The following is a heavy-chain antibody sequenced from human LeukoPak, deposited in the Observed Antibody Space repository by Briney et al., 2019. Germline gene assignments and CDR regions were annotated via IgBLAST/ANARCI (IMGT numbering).Heavy chain of an antibody. D-gene: IGHD6-13*01. J-gene: IGHJ4*02. CDR1: GGSISSYY. Sequence: KPSETLSLTCTVSGGSISSYYWSWIRHPPGKGLEWIGYIYYSGSTNYNPSLKSRVTISVDTSKNQFSLKLSSVTAADTAVYYCARDRAAAGTFDYWGQGTLVTVSS. V-gene: IGHV4-59*01. CDR3: ARDRAAAGTFDY. CDR2: IYYSGST.